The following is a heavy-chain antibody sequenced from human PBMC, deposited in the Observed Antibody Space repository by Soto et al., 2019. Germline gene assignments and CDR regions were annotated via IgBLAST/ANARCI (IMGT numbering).Heavy chain of an antibody. Sequence: GGSLRLSCAASGFTFSSYGMHWVRQAPGKGLEWVAVISYDGSNKYYADSVKGRFTISRDNSKNTLYLQMNSLRAEDTAVYYCAKAIESPMNYWGQGTLVTVSS. CDR3: AKAIESPMNY. V-gene: IGHV3-30*18. CDR2: ISYDGSNK. J-gene: IGHJ4*02. CDR1: GFTFSSYG.